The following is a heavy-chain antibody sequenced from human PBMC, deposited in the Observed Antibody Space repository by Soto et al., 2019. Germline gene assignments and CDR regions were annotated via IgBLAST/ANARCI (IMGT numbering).Heavy chain of an antibody. CDR2: IVVGSGNT. CDR1: GFTFTSSA. J-gene: IGHJ4*02. V-gene: IGHV1-58*01. Sequence: QMQLVQSGPEVKKPGTSVKVSCKASGFTFTSSAVQWVRQARGQCLEWIGWIVVGSGNTNYAQKFQERVTITRDMYTRTDFMELSSLRSEDTAVYYCAADRTYGGGDCYVEWGQGTLVTGSS. CDR3: AADRTYGGGDCYVE. D-gene: IGHD2-21*02.